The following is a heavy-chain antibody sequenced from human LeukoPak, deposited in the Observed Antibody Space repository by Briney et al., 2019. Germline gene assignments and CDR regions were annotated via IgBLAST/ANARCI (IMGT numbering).Heavy chain of an antibody. Sequence: GASVKVSCKASGYTFTSYGISWVRQAPGQGLEWMGWISAYNGNTNYAQKLQGRVTMTTDTSTSTAYMELRSLRSDDTAVYYCARMGHMVRGVIFRYFDLWGRGTLVTVSS. CDR2: ISAYNGNT. J-gene: IGHJ2*01. D-gene: IGHD3-10*01. V-gene: IGHV1-18*01. CDR3: ARMGHMVRGVIFRYFDL. CDR1: GYTFTSYG.